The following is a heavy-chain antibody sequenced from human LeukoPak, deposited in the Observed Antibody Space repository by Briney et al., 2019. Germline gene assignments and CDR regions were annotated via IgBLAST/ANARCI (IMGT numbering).Heavy chain of an antibody. CDR2: IYYTGST. CDR1: GGSISSYY. V-gene: IGHV4-59*01. CDR3: ARRGYSYGFVDY. D-gene: IGHD5-18*01. Sequence: SETLSLTCTVSGGSISSYYWSWIRQPPGKGLEWIGYIYYTGSTNYNPSLKSRVTISVDTSKKQFSLKLTSVTAADTAVYYCARRGYSYGFVDYWGQGTLVTVSS. J-gene: IGHJ4*02.